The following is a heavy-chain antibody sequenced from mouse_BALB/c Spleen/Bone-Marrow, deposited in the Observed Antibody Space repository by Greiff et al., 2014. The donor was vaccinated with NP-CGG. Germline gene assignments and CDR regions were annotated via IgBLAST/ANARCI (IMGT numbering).Heavy chain of an antibody. J-gene: IGHJ4*01. V-gene: IGHV2-9*02. CDR3: ARVDYDDYYAMDY. CDR2: IWAGGST. Sequence: QVQLQQSGPGLVAPSQSLSITCTVSGFSLTSYGVHWVRQPPGKGLERLGVIWAGGSTNYNSALMSRQSTSKDNSKSQVFLKMNSLQTDDTAMYYCARVDYDDYYAMDYWGQGTSVTVSS. CDR1: GFSLTSYG. D-gene: IGHD2-4*01.